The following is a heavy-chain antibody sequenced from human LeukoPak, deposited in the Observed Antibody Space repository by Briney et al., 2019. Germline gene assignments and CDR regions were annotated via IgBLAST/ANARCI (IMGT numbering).Heavy chain of an antibody. V-gene: IGHV1-24*01. Sequence: ASVKVSCKVYGYTLTELSMHWVRQAPGKGLESMGGFDPEDGETIYAQKFQGRVTMTEDTSTDTAYMELSSLRSEDTAVYYCATSSVVRGVRFPLDYWGQGTLVTVSS. J-gene: IGHJ4*02. CDR2: FDPEDGET. D-gene: IGHD3-10*01. CDR3: ATSSVVRGVRFPLDY. CDR1: GYTLTELS.